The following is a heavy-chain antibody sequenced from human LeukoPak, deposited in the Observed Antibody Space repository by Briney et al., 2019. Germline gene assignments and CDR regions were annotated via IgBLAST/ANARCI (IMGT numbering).Heavy chain of an antibody. J-gene: IGHJ6*02. V-gene: IGHV1-2*04. CDR3: ARGDLTGTRIYYYGMDV. D-gene: IGHD1-20*01. CDR1: GYTFTGYY. CDR2: INPNSGGT. Sequence: GASVKVSCKASGYTFTGYYMHWVRQAPGQGLEWMGWINPNSGGTNYAQNFQGWVTMTRDMSISTAHMELSRLRSDDTAVYYCARGDLTGTRIYYYGMDVWGQGTTVTVSS.